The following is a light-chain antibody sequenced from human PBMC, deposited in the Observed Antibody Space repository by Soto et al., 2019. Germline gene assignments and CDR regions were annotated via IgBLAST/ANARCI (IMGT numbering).Light chain of an antibody. V-gene: IGKV4-1*01. J-gene: IGKJ1*01. CDR2: WAS. CDR1: QSVLYNSNNKNY. Sequence: DIVMTQSPDSLAVSLGERATINCKSSQSVLYNSNNKNYLAWYQQKPGQPPKLLIYWASTRESGVPDRFSGSGSGTDFTLTISSLQAEDVASYYCQQYYTTPRTFGQGTKVEIK. CDR3: QQYYTTPRT.